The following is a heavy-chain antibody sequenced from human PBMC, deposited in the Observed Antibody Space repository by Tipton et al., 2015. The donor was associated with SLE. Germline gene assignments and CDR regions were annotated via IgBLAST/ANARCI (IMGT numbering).Heavy chain of an antibody. V-gene: IGHV4-38-2*01. D-gene: IGHD5-12*01. CDR3: ASLAHIVATIDDAFDI. CDR2: IYYSGST. CDR1: GYSISSGYY. Sequence: TLSLTCAVSGYSISSGYYWGWIRQPPGKGLEWIGYIYYSGSTNYNPSLKSRVTISVDTSKNQFSLKLSSVTAADTAVYYCASLAHIVATIDDAFDIWGQGTMVTVSS. J-gene: IGHJ3*02.